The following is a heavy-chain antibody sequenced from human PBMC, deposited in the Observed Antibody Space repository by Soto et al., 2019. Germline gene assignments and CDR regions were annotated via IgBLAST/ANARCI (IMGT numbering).Heavy chain of an antibody. CDR1: GFTFSSYW. CDR3: ARDRDVGFIWFGESINKDAFDI. CDR2: INSDGSST. V-gene: IGHV3-74*01. D-gene: IGHD3-10*01. J-gene: IGHJ3*02. Sequence: GGSLRLSCAASGFTFSSYWMHWVRQAPGKGLVWVSRINSDGSSTSYADSVKGRFTISRDNAKNTLYLQMNSLRAEDTAVYYCARDRDVGFIWFGESINKDAFDIWGQGTMVTVSS.